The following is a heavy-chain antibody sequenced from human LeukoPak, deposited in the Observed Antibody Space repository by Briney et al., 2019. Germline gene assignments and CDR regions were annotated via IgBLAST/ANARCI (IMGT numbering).Heavy chain of an antibody. CDR1: GYTFTGYY. D-gene: IGHD1-7*01. V-gene: IGHV1-2*04. J-gene: IGHJ6*02. CDR3: ARDTGLTGTTYYYYGMDV. Sequence: GASVKVSCKASGYTFTGYYMHWVRQAPGQGLEWMGWINPNSGGTNYAQKFQGWVTMTRDTSISTAYMELSRLRSDDTAVYYCARDTGLTGTTYYYYGMDVWGQGTTVTVSS. CDR2: INPNSGGT.